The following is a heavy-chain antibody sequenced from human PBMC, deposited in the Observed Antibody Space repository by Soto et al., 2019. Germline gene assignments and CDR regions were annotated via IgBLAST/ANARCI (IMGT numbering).Heavy chain of an antibody. D-gene: IGHD2-2*01. CDR3: AKGGCSSTSCENYYYYMDV. V-gene: IGHV3-23*01. CDR2: ISGSGGST. J-gene: IGHJ6*03. CDR1: GFTFSSYA. Sequence: GGSLRLSCAASGFTFSSYAMSWVRQAPGKGLEWVSAISGSGGSTYYADSVKGRFTISRDNSKNTLYLQMNSLRAEDTAVYYCAKGGCSSTSCENYYYYMDVWGKGTTVTVSS.